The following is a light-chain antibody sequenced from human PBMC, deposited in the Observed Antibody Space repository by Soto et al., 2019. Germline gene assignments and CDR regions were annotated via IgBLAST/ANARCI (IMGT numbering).Light chain of an antibody. CDR2: EVS. Sequence: QSALTQPASVSGSPGQSITISCTGTSSDVGSYNLVSWYQQHPGKAPKLMIYEVSKRPSGVSNRFSGSKSGNTASLTISGLQAEDEADYYCCSYAGSRTFLFGPGTKVTVL. CDR1: SSDVGSYNL. J-gene: IGLJ1*01. CDR3: CSYAGSRTFL. V-gene: IGLV2-23*02.